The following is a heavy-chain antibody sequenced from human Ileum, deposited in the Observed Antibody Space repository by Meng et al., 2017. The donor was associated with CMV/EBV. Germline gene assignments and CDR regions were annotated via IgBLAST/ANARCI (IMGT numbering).Heavy chain of an antibody. D-gene: IGHD2-2*01. CDR3: ASEPANSSTWHFDS. V-gene: IGHV4-30-4*01. Sequence: SPGSISTGSYYWNWIRQSPGQGLEWIGSIYYNGNTYFNPSLKGRLTLSIDTSDNQFFLNLESVTAADTAVYFCASEPANSSTWHFDSWGQGTLVTVSS. CDR1: PGSISTGSYY. J-gene: IGHJ4*02. CDR2: IYYNGNT.